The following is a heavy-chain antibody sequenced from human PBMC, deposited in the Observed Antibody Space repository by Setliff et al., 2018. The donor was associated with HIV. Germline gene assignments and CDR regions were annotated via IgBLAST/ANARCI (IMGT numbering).Heavy chain of an antibody. J-gene: IGHJ4*02. CDR2: ISSSGTTT. V-gene: IGHV3-11*04. Sequence: PGGSLRLSCTASGFAFVDHAMSWVRQAPGKGLEWLSYISSSGTTTYYADSVKGRFTISRDNAKNSVLLQMNSLRVEDTAVYFCAAQGVLWGQGTQVTVSS. CDR3: AAQGVL. CDR1: GFAFVDHA.